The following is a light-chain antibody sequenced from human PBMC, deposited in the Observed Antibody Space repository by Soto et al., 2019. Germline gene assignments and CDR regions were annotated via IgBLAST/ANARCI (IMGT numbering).Light chain of an antibody. J-gene: IGLJ1*01. CDR3: CSYAGSYTYV. V-gene: IGLV2-11*01. CDR2: DVT. CDR1: SSDVGDYYY. Sequence: QSALTQPRSVSGSPGQSVTISCTGTSSDVGDYYYVSWYQQHPGKAPKLMIYDVTKRPSGVPDRFSGSKSGNTASLTISGLQAEYEADYYCCSYAGSYTYVFGTGTQLTVL.